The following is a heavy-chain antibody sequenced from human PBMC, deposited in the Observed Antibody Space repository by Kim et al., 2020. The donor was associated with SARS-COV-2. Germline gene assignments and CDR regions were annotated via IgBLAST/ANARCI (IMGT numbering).Heavy chain of an antibody. J-gene: IGHJ4*02. CDR1: GFTFSSYA. Sequence: GGSLRLSCAASGFTFSSYAMSWVRQAPGKGLEWVSTISSSGGTTYYADSVKGRFTISRDNSKNTMYLQMNGLRAEDTAVYYCAKGSLVLWFGEGWGQGTLVTVSS. D-gene: IGHD3-10*01. CDR3: AKGSLVLWFGEG. V-gene: IGHV3-23*01. CDR2: ISSSGGTT.